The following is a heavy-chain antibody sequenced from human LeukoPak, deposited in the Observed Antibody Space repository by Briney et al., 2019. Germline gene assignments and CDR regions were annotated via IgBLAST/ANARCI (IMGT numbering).Heavy chain of an antibody. CDR2: INSDGSST. V-gene: IGHV3-74*01. Sequence: PGGSLRLSCAASGFTFSNSWMNWVRQAPGKGLVWVSRINSDGSSTSYADSVKGRFTISRDNTKNTLYLQMNSLRAEDTAMYYCATSRTFDYWGQGTLVTVSS. CDR1: GFTFSNSW. CDR3: ATSRTFDY. J-gene: IGHJ4*02. D-gene: IGHD1-1*01.